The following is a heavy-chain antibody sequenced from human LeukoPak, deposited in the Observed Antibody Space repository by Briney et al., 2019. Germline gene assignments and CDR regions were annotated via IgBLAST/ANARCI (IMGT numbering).Heavy chain of an antibody. CDR3: ARGPTTHKVVTRRSDIVVVVAATPTDY. CDR2: ISAYNGNT. D-gene: IGHD2-15*01. V-gene: IGHV1-18*01. J-gene: IGHJ4*02. CDR1: GYTFTSYG. Sequence: GASVKVSCKASGYTFTSYGISWVRQAPGQGLEWMGWISAYNGNTNYAQKLQGRDTMTTDTSTSTAYMELRSLRSDDTAVYYCARGPTTHKVVTRRSDIVVVVAATPTDYWGQGTLVTVSS.